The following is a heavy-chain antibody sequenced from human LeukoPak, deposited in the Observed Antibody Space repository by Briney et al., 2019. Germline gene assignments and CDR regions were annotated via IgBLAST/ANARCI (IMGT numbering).Heavy chain of an antibody. J-gene: IGHJ3*02. CDR3: VGDAFDI. V-gene: IGHV4-61*10. Sequence: SETLSLTCTVSGGSISSGSYYWSWIRQPAGKGLEWIGEIYHSGSTNYNPSLKSRVTISVDKSKNQFSLKLSSVTAADTAVYYCVGDAFDIWGQGTMVTVSS. D-gene: IGHD3-16*01. CDR1: GGSISSGSYY. CDR2: IYHSGST.